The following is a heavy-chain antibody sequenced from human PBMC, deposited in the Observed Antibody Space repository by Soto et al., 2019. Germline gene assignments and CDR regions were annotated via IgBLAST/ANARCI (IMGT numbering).Heavy chain of an antibody. D-gene: IGHD2-2*02. CDR1: GGSIRSSSYY. CDR3: VRPPPGQAPLYPPRLDF. V-gene: IGHV4-39*01. CDR2: IYYSGST. J-gene: IGHJ4*02. Sequence: SETLSVTCTVSGGSIRSSSYYGGWMRQPPGKGLEWIGSIYYSGSTYYNPSLKSRVTISVDTSKNQSSLKLSSVTAADTAVYYCVRPPPGQAPLYPPRLDFWGQGVKVT.